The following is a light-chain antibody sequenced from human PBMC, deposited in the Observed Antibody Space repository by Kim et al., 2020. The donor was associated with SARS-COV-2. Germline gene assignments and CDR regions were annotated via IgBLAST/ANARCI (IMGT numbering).Light chain of an antibody. CDR3: NSRGSNDNVL. Sequence: VDWGQTVRIKGQGDSLRSYYATGYQQKPGQAPIVVIYGKNNRPAGIPDRFSGSRSGDTASLTITGTQAGDEADYYCNSRGSNDNVLFGGGTKLTVL. J-gene: IGLJ2*01. V-gene: IGLV3-19*01. CDR2: GKN. CDR1: SLRSYY.